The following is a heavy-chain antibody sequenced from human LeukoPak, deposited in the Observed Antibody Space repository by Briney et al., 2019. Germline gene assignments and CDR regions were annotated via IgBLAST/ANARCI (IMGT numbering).Heavy chain of an antibody. D-gene: IGHD3-10*01. J-gene: IGHJ4*02. Sequence: GGSLRLSCAASGFTFSSYWMHWVRQAPGKGLVWVSRINSDGSSTSYADSVKGRFTISRDNAKNTLYLQMNSLRAEDTAVYYCASPTPHGSGPDYWGQGTLVTVSS. V-gene: IGHV3-74*01. CDR2: INSDGSST. CDR3: ASPTPHGSGPDY. CDR1: GFTFSSYW.